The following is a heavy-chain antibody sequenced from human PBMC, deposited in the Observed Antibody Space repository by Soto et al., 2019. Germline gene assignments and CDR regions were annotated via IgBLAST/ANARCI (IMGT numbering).Heavy chain of an antibody. D-gene: IGHD6-6*01. Sequence: GGSLRLSCAASGFTFSSYSMNWVRQAPGKGLEWVSSISSSSSYIYYADSVKGRFTISRDNAKNSLYLQMNSLRAEDTAVYYCARDKQQLVKACYYYGMDVWGQGTTVTVSS. CDR1: GFTFSSYS. J-gene: IGHJ6*02. V-gene: IGHV3-21*01. CDR2: ISSSSSYI. CDR3: ARDKQQLVKACYYYGMDV.